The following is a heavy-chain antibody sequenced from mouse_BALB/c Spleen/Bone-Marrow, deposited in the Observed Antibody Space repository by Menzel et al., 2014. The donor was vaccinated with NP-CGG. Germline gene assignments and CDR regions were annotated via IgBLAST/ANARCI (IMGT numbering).Heavy chain of an antibody. V-gene: IGHV7-1*02. D-gene: IGHD2-10*02. J-gene: IGHJ3*01. CDR3: ARDVGYGNYFVY. CDR2: SRNKAKYYTT. Sequence: EVKVEESGGGLVQPGDSLRLSCATSGFTFSDFYMEWVRQPPGKRLEWIAASRNKAKYYTTEYSASVKGRFIVSRDTSQSVLSLQMNALRAEDTAIYHCARDVGYGNYFVYWGQGTLVTVSA. CDR1: GFTFSDFY.